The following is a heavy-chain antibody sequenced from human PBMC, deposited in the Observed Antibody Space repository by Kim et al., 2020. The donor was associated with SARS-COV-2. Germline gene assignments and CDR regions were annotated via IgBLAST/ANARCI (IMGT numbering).Heavy chain of an antibody. CDR2: ISGSGGST. V-gene: IGHV3-23*01. Sequence: GGSLRLSCAASGFTFSSYAMSWVRQAPGKGLEWVSAISGSGGSTYYADSVKGRFTISRDNSKNTLYLQMNSLRAEDTAVYYCAKSSTYYYDSSGYSIDYWGQGTLVTVSS. CDR1: GFTFSSYA. CDR3: AKSSTYYYDSSGYSIDY. J-gene: IGHJ4*02. D-gene: IGHD3-22*01.